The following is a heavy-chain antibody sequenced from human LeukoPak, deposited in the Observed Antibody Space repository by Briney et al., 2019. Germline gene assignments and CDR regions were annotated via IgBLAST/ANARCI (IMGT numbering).Heavy chain of an antibody. Sequence: ASVKVSCKASGYTFTSYYMQWMRQAPGQGLEWMGIINPSGGSTRYAQKFQGRVTMTRDTSTSTVYMGLSSLRSEDTAVYYCAGDREELHSFDYWGQGTLVTVSS. D-gene: IGHD1-26*01. CDR1: GYTFTSYY. CDR3: AGDREELHSFDY. J-gene: IGHJ4*02. CDR2: INPSGGST. V-gene: IGHV1-46*01.